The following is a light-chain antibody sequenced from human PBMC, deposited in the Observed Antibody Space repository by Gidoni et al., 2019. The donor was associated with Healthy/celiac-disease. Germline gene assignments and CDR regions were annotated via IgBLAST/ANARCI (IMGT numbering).Light chain of an antibody. Sequence: DIVFTQSPATLSLSPGERATLSCRASQSVSSYLAWYQQKPGQAPRLLIYDASNRATGIPARFSGSGSGTDFTLTISSLEPEDFAVYYCQQRSNWPRTFGQXTKLEIK. CDR2: DAS. CDR1: QSVSSY. CDR3: QQRSNWPRT. J-gene: IGKJ2*02. V-gene: IGKV3-11*01.